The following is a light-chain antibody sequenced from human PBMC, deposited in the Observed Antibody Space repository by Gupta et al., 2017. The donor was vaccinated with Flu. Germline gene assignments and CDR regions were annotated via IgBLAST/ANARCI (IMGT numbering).Light chain of an antibody. Sequence: DRVTIPCRASQGISNYLAWYQQEPGKAPKLLIYTASTLQSGVPSRFSGSGSGTEFTLTISSLQPEDFATYYCQQLNAYPPFTFGPGTKVDI. V-gene: IGKV1-9*01. CDR1: QGISNY. CDR2: TAS. CDR3: QQLNAYPPFT. J-gene: IGKJ3*01.